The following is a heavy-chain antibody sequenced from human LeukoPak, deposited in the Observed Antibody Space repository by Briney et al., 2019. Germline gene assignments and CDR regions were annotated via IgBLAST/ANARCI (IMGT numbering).Heavy chain of an antibody. CDR1: GFTFSSYA. Sequence: PGGSLRLSCAASGFTFSSYAMSWVRQAPGKGLEWVSSIGGSGVTTYYADSVKGRFTISRGNSKNTLYLQMNSLRVEDTAVYYCVASTGYDTFDYWGQGTLVTVSS. J-gene: IGHJ4*02. CDR3: VASTGYDTFDY. CDR2: IGGSGVTT. V-gene: IGHV3-23*01. D-gene: IGHD5-12*01.